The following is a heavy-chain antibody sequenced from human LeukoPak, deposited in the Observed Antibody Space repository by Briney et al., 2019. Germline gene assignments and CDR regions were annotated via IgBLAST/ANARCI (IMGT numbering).Heavy chain of an antibody. V-gene: IGHV4-4*09. Sequence: PSQTLSLTCTVSGGSISSYYWSCIRQPPGNGLEWIGYIYTSGSTNYHPSLKSRVTISVDTSKNQFSLKLSSVTAADTAVYYCARHTWIVGATSGNWFDPWGQGTLVTVSS. D-gene: IGHD1-26*01. CDR2: IYTSGST. CDR3: ARHTWIVGATSGNWFDP. CDR1: GGSISSYY. J-gene: IGHJ5*02.